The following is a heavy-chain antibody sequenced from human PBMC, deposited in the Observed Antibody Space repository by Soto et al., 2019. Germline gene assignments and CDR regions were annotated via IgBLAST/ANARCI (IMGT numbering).Heavy chain of an antibody. CDR1: GYTFTGYY. V-gene: IGHV1-2*02. D-gene: IGHD6-19*01. J-gene: IGHJ5*02. CDR2: INPNSGET. CDR3: ATEGSIAVAGKGHGQRAISWFDP. Sequence: ASVKVSCKASGYTFTGYYMHWVRQAPGQGLEWMGWINPNSGETIYAQKFQGRVTMTEDTSTDTAYMELSSLRSEDTAVYYCATEGSIAVAGKGHGQRAISWFDPWGQGTLVTV.